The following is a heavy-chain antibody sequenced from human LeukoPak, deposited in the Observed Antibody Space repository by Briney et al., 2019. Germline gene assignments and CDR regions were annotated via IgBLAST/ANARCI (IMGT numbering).Heavy chain of an antibody. V-gene: IGHV3-23*01. CDR2: ISGRGDWI. D-gene: IGHD2-2*01. J-gene: IGHJ4*02. Sequence: PGGSLRLSCAASGFTFSTYVMSWVRQAPGKGLEWVSTISGRGDWIYYVDSVKGRFTISRDNSKNTLYLQMYSLRAEDTAIYYCAKRGVLPATQDYFDYWGQGTLVTVSS. CDR3: AKRGVLPATQDYFDY. CDR1: GFTFSTYV.